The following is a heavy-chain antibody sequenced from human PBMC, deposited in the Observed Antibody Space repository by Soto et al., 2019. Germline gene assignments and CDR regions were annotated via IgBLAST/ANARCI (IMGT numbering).Heavy chain of an antibody. Sequence: QVQLLQSGAEVKKPGASVRVSCKASGYSFTRFGISWVRQAPRQGLEWVGRISTYNGNTKYAQKLQGRVTVSTETSTSTAYMELRSLRSDDTAVYYGAGDPQYSTSPQVFDYWGQGTLLTVSS. CDR3: AGDPQYSTSPQVFDY. CDR1: GYSFTRFG. V-gene: IGHV1-18*01. CDR2: ISTYNGNT. D-gene: IGHD6-6*01. J-gene: IGHJ4*02.